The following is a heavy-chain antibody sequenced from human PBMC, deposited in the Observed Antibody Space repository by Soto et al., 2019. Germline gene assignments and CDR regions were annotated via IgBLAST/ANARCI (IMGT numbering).Heavy chain of an antibody. J-gene: IGHJ6*02. CDR3: ALVLDTAMVNPRERDYYYGMDV. D-gene: IGHD5-18*01. V-gene: IGHV5-51*01. CDR1: GYSFTSYW. CDR2: IYPGGSDT. Sequence: GESLKITCKPSGYSFTSYWIGWVRQMPGKGLEWMGIIYPGGSDTRYSPSFQGEVTISADKSISTAYLQWSSLKASDPAMYCCALVLDTAMVNPRERDYYYGMDVWRQGTTVTVCS.